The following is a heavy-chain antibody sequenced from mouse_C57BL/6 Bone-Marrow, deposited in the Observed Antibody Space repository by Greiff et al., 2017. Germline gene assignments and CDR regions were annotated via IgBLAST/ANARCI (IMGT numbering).Heavy chain of an antibody. D-gene: IGHD3-2*02. CDR2: INPSRGYT. CDR1: GYTFTSYT. Sequence: QVQLQQSGAELARPGASVKMSCKASGYTFTSYTMHWVKQRPGQGLEWIGYINPSRGYTKYNQKLKDKATLTAAKSSSTAYMQLSSLTSEDSAVYYCARSSVSDYWGQGTTLTVSS. J-gene: IGHJ2*01. V-gene: IGHV1-4*01. CDR3: ARSSVSDY.